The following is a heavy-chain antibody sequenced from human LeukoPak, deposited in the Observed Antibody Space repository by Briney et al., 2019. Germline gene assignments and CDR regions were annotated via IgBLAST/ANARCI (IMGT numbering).Heavy chain of an antibody. D-gene: IGHD3-10*01. CDR1: GGSMRSYY. V-gene: IGHV4-4*07. CDR2: IYTSGST. Sequence: SETLSLTCAVSGGSMRSYYWSWIRQPAGKGLEWIGRIYTSGSTNYNPSLKSRVTMSVDTSKNQFSLKLSSVTAADTAVYYCARVGAGVLWFGETYYYYYMDVWGKGTTVTVSS. J-gene: IGHJ6*03. CDR3: ARVGAGVLWFGETYYYYYMDV.